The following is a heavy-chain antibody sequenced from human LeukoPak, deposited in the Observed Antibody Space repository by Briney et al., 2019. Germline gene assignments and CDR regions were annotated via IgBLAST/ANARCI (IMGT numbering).Heavy chain of an antibody. CDR1: GYTFTGYY. CDR3: ARARSPIFGVVALYYFDY. V-gene: IGHV1-2*06. J-gene: IGHJ4*02. Sequence: GASVKVSCKASGYTFTGYYMHWVRQAPGQGLEWMGRINPNSGGTNCAQKFQGRVTMTRDTSISTAYMELSRLRSDDTAVYYCARARSPIFGVVALYYFDYWGQGTLVTVSS. CDR2: INPNSGGT. D-gene: IGHD3-3*01.